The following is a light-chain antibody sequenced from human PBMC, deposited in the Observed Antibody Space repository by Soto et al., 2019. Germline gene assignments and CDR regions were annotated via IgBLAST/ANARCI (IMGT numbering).Light chain of an antibody. CDR1: NSNIGRNT. Sequence: QSVLTQPPSASGTPGQRVTMSCSGSNSNIGRNTVNWYQQLPGTAPKLLIYINSQRPSGVPDRFSGSKSGTSASLAISGLQSGDEADYYCAAWYDSLNGYVFGTGTKVTVL. CDR3: AAWYDSLNGYV. CDR2: INS. J-gene: IGLJ1*01. V-gene: IGLV1-44*01.